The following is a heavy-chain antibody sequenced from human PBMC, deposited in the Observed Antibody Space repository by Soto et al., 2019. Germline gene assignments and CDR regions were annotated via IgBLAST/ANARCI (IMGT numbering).Heavy chain of an antibody. D-gene: IGHD4-17*01. V-gene: IGHV1-69*02. J-gene: IGHJ4*02. CDR3: ARGDDYGDV. Sequence: QVQLVQSGAEVKKPGSSVKVSCKASGDTFSSYTISWVRQAPGQGLEWMGRIIPILGIANYAQKFQGRVTITADKSTSTAYMELSSLRSEDTSVYYCARGDDYGDVWGQGTLVTVSS. CDR2: IIPILGIA. CDR1: GDTFSSYT.